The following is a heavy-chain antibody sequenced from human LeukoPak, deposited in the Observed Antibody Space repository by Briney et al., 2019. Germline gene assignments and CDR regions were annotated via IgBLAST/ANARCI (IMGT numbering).Heavy chain of an antibody. J-gene: IGHJ5*02. CDR1: GYSFTSYY. CDR3: ARGRPESPFDP. D-gene: IGHD1-1*01. Sequence: ASVKVSCKASGYSFTSYYMNWVRQAPGQGLEWMGTINPSGGSTSYAQEFQGRVTMTTDTSTRTAYMELRSLRSDDTAVYFCARGRPESPFDPWGQGTLVTVSS. CDR2: INPSGGST. V-gene: IGHV1-46*01.